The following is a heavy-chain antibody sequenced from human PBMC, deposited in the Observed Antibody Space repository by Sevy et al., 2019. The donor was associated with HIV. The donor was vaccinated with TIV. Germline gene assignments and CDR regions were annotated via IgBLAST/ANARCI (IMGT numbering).Heavy chain of an antibody. D-gene: IGHD5-12*01. J-gene: IGHJ4*02. CDR3: AKDLEMATMGPPDY. CDR1: GFTFDDYT. V-gene: IGHV3-43*01. Sequence: GGSLRLSCAASGFTFDDYTMHWVRQAPGKGLEWVSLISWDGGSTYYADSVKGRFTISRDNSKNSLYLQMNSLRTEDTALYYCAKDLEMATMGPPDYWGQGTLVTVSS. CDR2: ISWDGGST.